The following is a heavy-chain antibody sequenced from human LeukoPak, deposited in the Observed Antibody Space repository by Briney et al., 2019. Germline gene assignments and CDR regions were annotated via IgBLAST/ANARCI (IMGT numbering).Heavy chain of an antibody. D-gene: IGHD6-13*01. CDR1: GFTFSSYA. Sequence: GGSLRLSCAASGFTFSSYAMSWVRQAPGKGLEWVSAISGSGGSTYYADSVKGRFTISRDNTKNTLYLQMNSLRAEDTAVYYCAKDLVSPFIAAAGTGPFDYWGQGTLVTVSS. J-gene: IGHJ4*02. CDR2: ISGSGGST. V-gene: IGHV3-23*01. CDR3: AKDLVSPFIAAAGTGPFDY.